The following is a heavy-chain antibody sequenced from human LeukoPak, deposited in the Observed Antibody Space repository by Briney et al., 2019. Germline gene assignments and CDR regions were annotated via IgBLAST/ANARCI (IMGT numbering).Heavy chain of an antibody. CDR1: GGSISGSSYY. D-gene: IGHD4-17*01. J-gene: IGHJ4*02. CDR3: ARLRGAMTPVTSDFDY. Sequence: SSETLSLTCTVSGGSISGSSYYWAWIRQPPGKGLEWIGSGFYSGSAYYNPSLKSRVTISVDTSKNQFSLNLSSVTAADTAVYYCARLRGAMTPVTSDFDYWGQGTLVTVSS. CDR2: GFYSGSA. V-gene: IGHV4-39*01.